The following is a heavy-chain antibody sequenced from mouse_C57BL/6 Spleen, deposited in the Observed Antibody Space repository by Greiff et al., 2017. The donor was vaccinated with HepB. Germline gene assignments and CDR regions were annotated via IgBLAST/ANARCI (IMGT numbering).Heavy chain of an antibody. V-gene: IGHV2-2*01. Sequence: QVQLQQSGPGLVQPSQSLSITCTVSGFSLTSYGVHWVRQSPGKGLEWLGVIGSGGSTDYNAAFISRLSISKDNSESQVFFKMNSLQADDTAIYYCARVYYDYDGRFAYWGQGTLVTVSA. D-gene: IGHD2-4*01. CDR2: IGSGGST. CDR3: ARVYYDYDGRFAY. J-gene: IGHJ3*01. CDR1: GFSLTSYG.